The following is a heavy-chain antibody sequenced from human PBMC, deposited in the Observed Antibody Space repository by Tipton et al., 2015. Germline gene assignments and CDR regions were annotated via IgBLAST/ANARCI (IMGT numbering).Heavy chain of an antibody. V-gene: IGHV4-4*02. CDR3: ACQDYDSLTRDYQTVDY. Sequence: TLSLTCDVSGASISSSNWWSWVRQSPGKGLEWIGSISHSGNTFYNPSLQSRVAMSADTSRNQFSLNLTSVTAADTSVYYCACQDYDSLTRDYQTVDYWGQGTLVTVSS. D-gene: IGHD3-9*01. CDR2: ISHSGNT. J-gene: IGHJ4*02. CDR1: GASISSSNW.